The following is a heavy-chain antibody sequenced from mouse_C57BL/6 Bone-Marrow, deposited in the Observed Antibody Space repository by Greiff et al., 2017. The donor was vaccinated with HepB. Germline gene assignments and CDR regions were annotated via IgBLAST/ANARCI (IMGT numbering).Heavy chain of an antibody. J-gene: IGHJ2*01. Sequence: QVQLKQPGAELVKPGASVKLSCKASGYTFTSYWMHWVKQRPGRGLEWIGRIDPNSGGTKYNEKFKSKATLTVDKPSSTAYMQLSSLTSEDSAVYYCARRANCAIYFDYWGQGTTLTVSS. D-gene: IGHD6-1*01. V-gene: IGHV1-72*01. CDR3: ARRANCAIYFDY. CDR2: IDPNSGGT. CDR1: GYTFTSYW.